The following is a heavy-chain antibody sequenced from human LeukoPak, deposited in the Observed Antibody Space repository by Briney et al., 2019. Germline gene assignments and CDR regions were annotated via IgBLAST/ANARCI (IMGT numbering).Heavy chain of an antibody. CDR2: IYYSGST. CDR1: GGSISSYY. J-gene: IGHJ4*02. CDR3: ARRKGGYYYGAEGYYFDY. D-gene: IGHD3-22*01. Sequence: SETLSLTCTVSGGSISSYYWSWIRQPPGKGLEWIGYIYYSGSTNYNPSLKSRVTISVDTSKYQFSLKLSSVTAADTAVYYCARRKGGYYYGAEGYYFDYWGQGTLVTVSS. V-gene: IGHV4-59*12.